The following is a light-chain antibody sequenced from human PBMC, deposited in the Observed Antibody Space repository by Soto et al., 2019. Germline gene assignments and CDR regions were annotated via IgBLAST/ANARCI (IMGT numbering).Light chain of an antibody. J-gene: IGLJ1*01. CDR1: SSDVGGYNY. Sequence: QSALTQPASVSGSPGQSITISCTGTSSDVGGYNYVSWYQQHPGKAPKLMIYDVSNRPSGVSNRFSGSKSGNTASLTISGLQAEDEADDYCSSYTSSSTQVFGTGTRSPS. V-gene: IGLV2-14*01. CDR3: SSYTSSSTQV. CDR2: DVS.